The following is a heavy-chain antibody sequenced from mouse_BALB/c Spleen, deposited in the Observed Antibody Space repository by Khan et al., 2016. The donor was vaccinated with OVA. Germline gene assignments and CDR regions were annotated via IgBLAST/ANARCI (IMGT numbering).Heavy chain of an antibody. D-gene: IGHD1-1*01. CDR2: TNPTNGRT. CDR3: ARIKKIVATYFDY. J-gene: IGHJ2*01. CDR1: GYTFTSYW. Sequence: QVQLQQSGAELVKAGASVKMSCKASGYTFTSYWMHWVKQRLGQGLEWFAETNPTNGRTYYNEKFKSKATLTVDKSYRTAYMLLSGPTFEDSAVYYCARIKKIVATYFDYWGQGTTLTVSS. V-gene: IGHV1S81*02.